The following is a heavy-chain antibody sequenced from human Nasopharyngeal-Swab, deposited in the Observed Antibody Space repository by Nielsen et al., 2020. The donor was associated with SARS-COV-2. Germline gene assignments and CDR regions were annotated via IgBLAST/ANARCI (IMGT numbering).Heavy chain of an antibody. CDR3: ARGYCSSGSCYAKHYGMDV. CDR2: ISSSSSDI. J-gene: IGHJ6*02. CDR1: GFRDDS. Sequence: GESLKISCVDSGFRDDSMNWVRQAPGKGLEWVSSISSSSSDIYYADSVKGRFTISRDSAKNSLYLQMNNLRAEDTAVYYCARGYCSSGSCYAKHYGMDVWGQGTTVTVSS. D-gene: IGHD2-15*01. V-gene: IGHV3-21*01.